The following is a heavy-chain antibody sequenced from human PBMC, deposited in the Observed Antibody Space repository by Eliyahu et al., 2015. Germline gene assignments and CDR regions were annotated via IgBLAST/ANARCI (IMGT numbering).Heavy chain of an antibody. Sequence: EVQLVQSGAEVKKPGESLKISCQGXGYSFPTXXLGWXAPIPGKSLEWVGGFYPPDSDTIYSPSFEGQVTFSADMSVNTAYVHWSDLKPSDTGMYYCARLRYESGWSQSLLDSWGQGTLVTVSS. CDR1: GYSFPTXX. CDR3: ARLRYESGWSQSLLDS. V-gene: IGHV5-51*01. CDR2: FYPPDSDT. D-gene: IGHD6-19*01. J-gene: IGHJ4*02.